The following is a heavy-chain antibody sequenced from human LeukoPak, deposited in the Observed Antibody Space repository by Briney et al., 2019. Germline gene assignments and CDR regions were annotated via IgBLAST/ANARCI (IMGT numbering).Heavy chain of an antibody. CDR2: INHSGST. V-gene: IGHV4-34*01. CDR1: GGSFSGYY. J-gene: IGHJ4*02. Sequence: SETLSRTCAVYGGSFSGYYWSWIRQPPGKGLEWIGEINHSGSTNYNPSLKSRVTISVDTSKNQFSLKLSSVTAADTAVYYCARGRGSSSWYYFDYWGQGTLVTVSS. D-gene: IGHD6-13*01. CDR3: ARGRGSSSWYYFDY.